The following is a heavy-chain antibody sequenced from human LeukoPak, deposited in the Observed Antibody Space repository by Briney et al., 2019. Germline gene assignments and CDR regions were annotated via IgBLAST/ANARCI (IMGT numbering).Heavy chain of an antibody. CDR2: IYYSGST. CDR3: AGLYSGSYYYYYYMDV. V-gene: IGHV4-59*01. D-gene: IGHD1-26*01. Sequence: SETLSLTCTVSGGSISSYYWSWIRQPPGKGLEWIGYIYYSGSTNYNPSLKSRVTISVDTSKNQFSLKLSSVIAADTAVYYCAGLYSGSYYYYYYMDVWGKGTTVTVSS. CDR1: GGSISSYY. J-gene: IGHJ6*03.